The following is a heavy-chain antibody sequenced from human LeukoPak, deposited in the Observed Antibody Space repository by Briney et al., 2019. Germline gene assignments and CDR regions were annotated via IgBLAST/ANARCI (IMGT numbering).Heavy chain of an antibody. Sequence: QPSQTLSLTCTVSGGSISSGSYYWSWIRQPAGKGLEWIGRIYTSGSTNYNPSLKSRVTISVDTSKNQFSLKLSSVTAADTAVYYCARDVYYYYYMDVWGKGTTVTVSS. V-gene: IGHV4-61*02. CDR2: IYTSGST. J-gene: IGHJ6*03. CDR1: GGSISSGSYY. CDR3: ARDVYYYYYMDV.